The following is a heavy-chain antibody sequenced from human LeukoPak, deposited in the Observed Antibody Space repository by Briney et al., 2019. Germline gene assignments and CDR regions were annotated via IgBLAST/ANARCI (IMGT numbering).Heavy chain of an antibody. CDR1: GGTFSSYA. CDR3: ARGLGGIQLWFRCCAFDI. D-gene: IGHD5-18*01. Sequence: GASVKVSCKASGGTFSSYAISWVRQAPGQGLEWMGGIIPIFGTANYAQKFQGRVTITADKSTSTAYMELSSLRSEDTAVYYCARGLGGIQLWFRCCAFDIWGQGTMVTVSS. J-gene: IGHJ3*02. CDR2: IIPIFGTA. V-gene: IGHV1-69*06.